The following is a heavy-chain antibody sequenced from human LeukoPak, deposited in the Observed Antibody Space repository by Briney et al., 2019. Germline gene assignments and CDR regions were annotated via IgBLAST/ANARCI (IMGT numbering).Heavy chain of an antibody. D-gene: IGHD3-3*01. CDR1: GGTFSSYA. CDR2: IIPIFGTA. J-gene: IGHJ6*02. V-gene: IGHV1-69*13. Sequence: SVKVSCKASGGTFSSYAISWVRQAPGQGLEWMGGIIPIFGTANYAQKFQGRVTITADESTSTAYMELSSLRSEDTAVYYCASAIFGGDYYYYGMDVWGQGTTVTVSS. CDR3: ASAIFGGDYYYYGMDV.